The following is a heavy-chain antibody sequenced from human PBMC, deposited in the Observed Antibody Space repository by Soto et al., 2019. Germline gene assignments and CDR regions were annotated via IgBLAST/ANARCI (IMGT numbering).Heavy chain of an antibody. CDR1: GFTFSSHG. J-gene: IGHJ6*02. D-gene: IGHD3-16*01. Sequence: QVQLVESGGGMVQPGRSLRLSCAASGFTFSSHGMHWVRQAPGKGLEWVAVMWYDGNKKNYADSVKGRFTISRDNSKNTLYLQMDSLRADDTAVYYCAREMGSRFGIYYGIDVWGQGTTVTVSS. CDR2: MWYDGNKK. V-gene: IGHV3-33*01. CDR3: AREMGSRFGIYYGIDV.